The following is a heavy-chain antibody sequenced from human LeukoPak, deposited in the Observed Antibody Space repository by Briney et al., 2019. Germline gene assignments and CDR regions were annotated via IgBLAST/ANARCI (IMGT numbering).Heavy chain of an antibody. CDR2: IYPGDSDT. CDR3: ARYIWGSYRYFDY. CDR1: GYSFSSNW. J-gene: IGHJ4*02. V-gene: IGHV5-51*01. D-gene: IGHD3-16*02. Sequence: GEPLKISCKGSGYSFSSNWIGWVRQMPGKGLEWMGIIYPGDSDTRNSPSFQGQVTISADKSISTAYLQWSSLKASDTAMFYCARYIWGSYRYFDYWGQGTRVIVSS.